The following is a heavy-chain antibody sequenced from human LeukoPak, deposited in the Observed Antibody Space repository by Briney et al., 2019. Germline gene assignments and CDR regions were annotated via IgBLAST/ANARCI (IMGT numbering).Heavy chain of an antibody. D-gene: IGHD2-21*02. J-gene: IGHJ4*02. CDR2: IYPDSGGT. CDR1: GYTFTGYY. Sequence: GRSLRLSCAASGYTFTGYYMHWVRQAPGQGLEWMGWIYPDSGGTNYAQKFQGRVTMTRDTSISTAYMELSSLTSDDTAVYYCAKVTSITTDYWGQGTLVTVSS. CDR3: AKVTSITTDY. V-gene: IGHV1-2*02.